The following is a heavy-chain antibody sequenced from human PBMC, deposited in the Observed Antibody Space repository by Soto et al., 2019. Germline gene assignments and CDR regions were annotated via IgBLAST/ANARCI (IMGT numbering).Heavy chain of an antibody. CDR1: GGTFSSYA. Sequence: SVKVSCKASGGTFSSYAISWVRQAPGQGLEWMGGIIPIFGTANYAQKFQGRVTITADGSTSTAYMELSSLRSEDTAVYYCARDRKNTYSAYDYWGQGTLVTVSS. J-gene: IGHJ4*02. CDR2: IIPIFGTA. D-gene: IGHD6-13*01. CDR3: ARDRKNTYSAYDY. V-gene: IGHV1-69*13.